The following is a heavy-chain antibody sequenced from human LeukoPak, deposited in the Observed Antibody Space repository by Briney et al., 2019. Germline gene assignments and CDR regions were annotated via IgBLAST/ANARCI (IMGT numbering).Heavy chain of an antibody. Sequence: PGGCLRLSCAASGFTFSSCEMNWVRQAPGKGLEWVSYISSSGTAIYYADSVKGRFTISRDSAKNSLYLEMNSLRAEDTAVYYCARGVQYFNYFDYWGQGTLVT. V-gene: IGHV3-48*03. CDR1: GFTFSSCE. CDR2: ISSSGTAI. CDR3: ARGVQYFNYFDY. J-gene: IGHJ4*02. D-gene: IGHD3-9*01.